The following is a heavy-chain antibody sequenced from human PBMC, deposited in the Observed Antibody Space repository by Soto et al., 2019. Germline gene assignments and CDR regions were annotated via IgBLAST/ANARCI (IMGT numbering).Heavy chain of an antibody. CDR3: ARDGPRPAAGNNWFDP. J-gene: IGHJ5*02. V-gene: IGHV3-30-3*01. D-gene: IGHD6-13*01. CDR2: ISNDGDNQ. Sequence: QVQLVESGGGVVQPGRSLRLSCAASGFTFSTYAMYWVRQSPDKGLEWVAVISNDGDNQNYGDSVRGRFTISRDNSKDTLYLQMDSLRPEDTAMYYCARDGPRPAAGNNWFDPWGQGTLVTVSS. CDR1: GFTFSTYA.